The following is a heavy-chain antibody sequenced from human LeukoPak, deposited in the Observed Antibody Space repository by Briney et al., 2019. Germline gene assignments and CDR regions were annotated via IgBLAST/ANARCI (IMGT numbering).Heavy chain of an antibody. CDR2: INPNSGGT. J-gene: IGHJ5*02. V-gene: IGHV1-2*02. D-gene: IGHD4-17*01. CDR3: ARDYYGDYVGNWFDP. CDR1: GYTFTGYY. Sequence: GASVKVSCKASGYTFTGYYMHWVRQTPGQGLEWMGWINPNSGGTNYAQKFQGRVTMTRDTSISTAYMELSRLRSDDTAVYYCARDYYGDYVGNWFDPWGQGTLVTLSS.